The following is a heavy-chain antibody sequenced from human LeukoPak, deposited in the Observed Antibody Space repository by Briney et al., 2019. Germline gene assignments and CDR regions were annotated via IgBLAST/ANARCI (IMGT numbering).Heavy chain of an antibody. J-gene: IGHJ4*02. D-gene: IGHD2-2*01. CDR3: ARDPQYQLPLDY. V-gene: IGHV1-69*05. Sequence: SVKVSCKASGGTFSSYAISWVRQAPGQGLEWMGGIIPIFGTANYAQKLQGRVTMTTDTSTSTAYMELRSLRSDDTAVYYCARDPQYQLPLDYWGQGTLVTVSS. CDR1: GGTFSSYA. CDR2: IIPIFGTA.